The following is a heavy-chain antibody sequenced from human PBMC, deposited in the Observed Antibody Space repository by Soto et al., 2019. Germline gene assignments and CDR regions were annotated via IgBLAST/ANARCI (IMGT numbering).Heavy chain of an antibody. V-gene: IGHV4-59*01. CDR1: VGSISSYY. Sequence: LSLTCTVSVGSISSYYWSWSRQPPGKGLEWIGYIYYSGSTNYNPSLKSRVTISVDTSKNQFSLKLSSVTAADTAVYYCARARASNYDFWSGYWVPWFDPWGQGTLVTVSS. CDR3: ARARASNYDFWSGYWVPWFDP. J-gene: IGHJ5*02. D-gene: IGHD3-3*01. CDR2: IYYSGST.